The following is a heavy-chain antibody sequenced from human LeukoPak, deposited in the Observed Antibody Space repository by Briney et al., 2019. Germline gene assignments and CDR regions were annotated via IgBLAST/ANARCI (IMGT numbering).Heavy chain of an antibody. V-gene: IGHV4-61*09. CDR2: IHTSGST. CDR3: ARDRVTMVRGHKNWFDP. J-gene: IGHJ5*02. D-gene: IGHD3-10*01. Sequence: SQTLSLTCTVSGGSISSRNYCWSWIRQPAGKGLEWIGHIHTSGSTNYNPSLKSRVTISVDTSKNQFSLKLSSVTAADTAVYYCARDRVTMVRGHKNWFDPWGQGTLVTVSS. CDR1: GGSISSRNYC.